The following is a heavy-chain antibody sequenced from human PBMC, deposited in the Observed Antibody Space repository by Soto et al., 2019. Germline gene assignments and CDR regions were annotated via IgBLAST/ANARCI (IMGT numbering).Heavy chain of an antibody. J-gene: IGHJ6*02. Sequence: SVKVSGKASGVTFSSYAISWVRQAPGQGLEWMGGIIPIFGTANYAQKFQGRVTITADKSTSTAYMELSSLRSEDTAVYYCAREDIVVVPAATTEISYYYYYGMDVWGQGTTVTVSS. D-gene: IGHD2-2*01. V-gene: IGHV1-69*06. CDR1: GVTFSSYA. CDR3: AREDIVVVPAATTEISYYYYYGMDV. CDR2: IIPIFGTA.